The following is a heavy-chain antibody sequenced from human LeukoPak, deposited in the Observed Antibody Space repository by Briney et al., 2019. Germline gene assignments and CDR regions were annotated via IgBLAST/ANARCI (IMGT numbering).Heavy chain of an antibody. CDR2: IIPIFGTA. J-gene: IGHJ4*02. CDR1: GYTFTGYY. V-gene: IGHV1-69*13. D-gene: IGHD3-3*01. CDR3: ASFGDRPD. Sequence: SVKVSCKASGYTFTGYYMHWVRQAPGQGLEWMGGIIPIFGTANYAQKFQGRVTITADESTSTAYMELSSLRSEDTAVYYCASFGDRPDWGQGTLVTVSS.